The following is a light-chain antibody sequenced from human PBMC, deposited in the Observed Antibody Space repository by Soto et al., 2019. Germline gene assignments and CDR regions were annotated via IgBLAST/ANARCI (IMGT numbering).Light chain of an antibody. J-gene: IGKJ4*01. CDR3: QQYGSSPLT. CDR1: QSVSGSY. V-gene: IGKV3-20*01. CDR2: GAS. Sequence: EIVLTQSPGTLSLSPGERATLSCRASQSVSGSYVAWYQQKPSQAPRLLIYGASGRATGIPDRFSGSGSGTDFTLTISRLEPEDLAVYYCQQYGSSPLTFGGGTKV.